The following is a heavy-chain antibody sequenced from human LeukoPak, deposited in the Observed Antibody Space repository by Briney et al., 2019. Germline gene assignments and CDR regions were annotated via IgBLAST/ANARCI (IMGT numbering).Heavy chain of an antibody. V-gene: IGHV3-21*01. D-gene: IGHD5-12*01. CDR3: AKTGLVATRFFDY. CDR1: GFTFSSFG. J-gene: IGHJ4*02. Sequence: WGSLRLSCAASGFTFSSFGMNWVRQAPGKGLEWVSSISGSSSSIYYADSVRGRFTISRDNAKNSLYLQMNSLRAEDTAVYYCAKTGLVATRFFDYWGQGTLVTVSA. CDR2: ISGSSSSI.